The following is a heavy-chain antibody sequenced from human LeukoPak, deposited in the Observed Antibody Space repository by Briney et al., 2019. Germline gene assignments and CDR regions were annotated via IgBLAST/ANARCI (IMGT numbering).Heavy chain of an antibody. CDR3: ARHGDYYYGSGSYYNRAYNWLDP. Sequence: SETLSLTCTVSGGSISSYYWSWIRQPPGKGLEWIGYIYYSGSTNYNPSLKSRVTISVDTSKNQFSLKLSSVTVADTAVYYCARHGDYYYGSGSYYNRAYNWLDPWGQGTLVTVSS. CDR1: GGSISSYY. D-gene: IGHD3-10*01. V-gene: IGHV4-59*08. J-gene: IGHJ5*02. CDR2: IYYSGST.